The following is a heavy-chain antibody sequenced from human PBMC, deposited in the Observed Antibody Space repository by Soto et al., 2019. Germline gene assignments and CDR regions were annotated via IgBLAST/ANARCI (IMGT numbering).Heavy chain of an antibody. CDR1: GGSISSSSYY. Sequence: QLQLQESGPGLVKPSETLSLTCTVSGGSISSSSYYWGWIRQPPGKGLEWIGSIYYSGSTYYNPSLKSRVTISVDTSKNQFSLKLSSVTAADTAVYYCARMYYYDSSGSFDIWGQGTMVTVSS. V-gene: IGHV4-39*01. CDR2: IYYSGST. D-gene: IGHD3-22*01. J-gene: IGHJ3*02. CDR3: ARMYYYDSSGSFDI.